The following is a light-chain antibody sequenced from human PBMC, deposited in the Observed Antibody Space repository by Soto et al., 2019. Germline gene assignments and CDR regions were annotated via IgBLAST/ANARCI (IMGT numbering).Light chain of an antibody. CDR1: QSISTY. CDR2: DAF. CDR3: QQRYVRLT. J-gene: IGKJ4*01. V-gene: IGKV3-11*01. Sequence: IVLTQSPATLSLSPGERATLSCRAGQSISTYLAWYQQKSGQAPRLLIHDAFIRATGTHARFSGSGSGTDLTLTISRLAAEESAVYHCQQRYVRLTFGGGTKVEIK.